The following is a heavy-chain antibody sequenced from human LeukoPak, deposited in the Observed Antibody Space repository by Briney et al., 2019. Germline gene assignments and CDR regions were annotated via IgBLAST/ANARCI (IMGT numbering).Heavy chain of an antibody. Sequence: GGSLRLSCAASGFTVSIYAMSWVRLAPGKGLESGSTINDGGGNTYYADSLRGRFTISRDNSAGTLFLQMNSLRAEDTAMYYCGGYISGFYDYWGQGTLVTVSS. CDR1: GFTVSIYA. V-gene: IGHV3-23*01. CDR3: GGYISGFYDY. J-gene: IGHJ4*02. D-gene: IGHD6-19*01. CDR2: INDGGGNT.